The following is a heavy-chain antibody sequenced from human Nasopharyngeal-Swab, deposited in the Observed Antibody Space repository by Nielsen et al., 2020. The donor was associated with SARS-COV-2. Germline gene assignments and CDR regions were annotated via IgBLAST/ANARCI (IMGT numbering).Heavy chain of an antibody. Sequence: GSLKISCKGSGYSFTSYWIGWVRQMPGKGLEWMGIIYPGDSDTRYSPSFQGQVPISADKSISTAYLQWSSLKASDTAMYYCARLYYYDSSGYPYYYYYYGMDVWGQGTTVTVSS. CDR3: ARLYYYDSSGYPYYYYYYGMDV. CDR1: GYSFTSYW. CDR2: IYPGDSDT. J-gene: IGHJ6*02. V-gene: IGHV5-51*01. D-gene: IGHD3-22*01.